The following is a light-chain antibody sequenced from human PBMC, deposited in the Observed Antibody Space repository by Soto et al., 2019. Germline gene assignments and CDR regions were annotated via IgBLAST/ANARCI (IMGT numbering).Light chain of an antibody. CDR3: MQALQSPWT. Sequence: DIVMTQSPLSLPVTPGEPASISCRSSQSLLNSNGNNYLDWYLLKPGQSPQLLIYLGSNRASGVPDRFSGSGSGTDFTLKISRVEAEDVGVYYCMQALQSPWTFGQGTKVDIK. CDR2: LGS. J-gene: IGKJ1*01. CDR1: QSLLNSNGNNY. V-gene: IGKV2-28*01.